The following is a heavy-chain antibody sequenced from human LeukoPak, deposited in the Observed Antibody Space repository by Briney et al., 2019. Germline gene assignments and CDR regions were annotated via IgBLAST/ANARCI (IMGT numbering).Heavy chain of an antibody. J-gene: IGHJ2*01. CDR3: AKTYGGHWYLDL. D-gene: IGHD4-23*01. CDR2: ITWNSGVI. Sequence: QAGRSLRLSCAASGFTFDDYAMHWVRQAPGKGLEWVSGITWNSGVIAYADSVKGRFTISRDNAKNSLYLQMNSLRAEDTAVYYCAKTYGGHWYLDLWGRGTLVAVSP. CDR1: GFTFDDYA. V-gene: IGHV3-9*01.